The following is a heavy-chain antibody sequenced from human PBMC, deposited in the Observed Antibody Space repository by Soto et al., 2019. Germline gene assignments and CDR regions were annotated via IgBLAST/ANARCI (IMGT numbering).Heavy chain of an antibody. CDR1: GGSFSGYY. CDR3: ARALGAYCSSTSCYYLNWFDP. D-gene: IGHD2-2*01. J-gene: IGHJ5*02. Sequence: PSETLSLTCAVYGGSFSGYYWSWIRQPPGKGLEWIGEINHSGSTNYNPSLKSRVTISVDTPKNQFSLKLSSVTAADTAVYYCARALGAYCSSTSCYYLNWFDPWGQGTLVTVSS. CDR2: INHSGST. V-gene: IGHV4-34*01.